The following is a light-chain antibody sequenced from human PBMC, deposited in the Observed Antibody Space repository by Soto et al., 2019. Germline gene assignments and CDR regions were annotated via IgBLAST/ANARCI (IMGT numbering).Light chain of an antibody. Sequence: QSVLTQPPSASGTPGQRVTISCSGSSSNIGSNYVYWYQQLPGTAPKLLISSNNQRPSGVPDRFSGSKSGTSASLAISGLRSEDEADYYCAAWDDSLSGSWVFGGGTKLTVL. CDR1: SSNIGSNY. CDR3: AAWDDSLSGSWV. V-gene: IGLV1-47*02. CDR2: SNN. J-gene: IGLJ3*02.